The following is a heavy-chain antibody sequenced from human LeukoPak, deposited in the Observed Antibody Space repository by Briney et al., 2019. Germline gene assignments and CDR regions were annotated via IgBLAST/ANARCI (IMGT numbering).Heavy chain of an antibody. CDR3: SGGSRFVDY. Sequence: GGSLRLSCAASGFTFSSYWMSWVRQAPGKGLEWVANIKQDGSEKYYVDSVKGRFTISRDDAKNSLFLQMNSLRVEDTAVYYCSGGSRFVDYWGQGTLVTVSS. CDR1: GFTFSSYW. D-gene: IGHD3-10*01. J-gene: IGHJ4*02. CDR2: IKQDGSEK. V-gene: IGHV3-7*04.